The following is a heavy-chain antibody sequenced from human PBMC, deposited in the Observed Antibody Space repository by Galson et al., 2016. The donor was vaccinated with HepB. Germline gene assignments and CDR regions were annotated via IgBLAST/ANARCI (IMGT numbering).Heavy chain of an antibody. V-gene: IGHV3-15*01. Sequence: SLRLSCAASGFTFSNAWMSWVRQAPGKGLEWVGRIKSKTDGGTPDYIAPVKGRFTISRDDSKNTPYLQMNSLTTEDTAVYYCSTVSTTVLVSGFDCWGQGTLVTVSS. D-gene: IGHD4-17*01. J-gene: IGHJ4*02. CDR2: IKSKTDGGTP. CDR1: GFTFSNAW. CDR3: STVSTTVLVSGFDC.